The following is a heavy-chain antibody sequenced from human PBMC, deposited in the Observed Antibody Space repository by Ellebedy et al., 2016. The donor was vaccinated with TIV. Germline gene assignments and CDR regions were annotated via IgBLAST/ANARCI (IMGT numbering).Heavy chain of an antibody. D-gene: IGHD3-3*01. CDR3: ARDWNEGYDGYFDY. CDR1: GGSFSGYY. CDR2: INHSGST. Sequence: MPSETLSLTCAVYGGSFSGYYWSWIRQPPGKGLEWIGEINHSGSTNYNPSLKSRVTISVDTSKNQFSLKLSSVTAADTAVYYCARDWNEGYDGYFDYWGQGTVVTVSS. V-gene: IGHV4-34*01. J-gene: IGHJ4*02.